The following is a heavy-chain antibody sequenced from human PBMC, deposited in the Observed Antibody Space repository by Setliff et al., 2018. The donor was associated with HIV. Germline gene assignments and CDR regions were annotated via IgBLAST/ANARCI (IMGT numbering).Heavy chain of an antibody. J-gene: IGHJ4*02. CDR2: INPNSGGT. CDR1: GYTFTGYY. D-gene: IGHD6-13*01. Sequence: ASVKVSCKASGYTFTGYYMHWVRQAPGQGLEWMGWINPNSGGTNYAQKFQGWVTMTRDTSISTAYMELSSLRSEDTAVYYCAHSSSWDGDYFDYWGQGTLVTVSS. V-gene: IGHV1-2*04. CDR3: AHSSSWDGDYFDY.